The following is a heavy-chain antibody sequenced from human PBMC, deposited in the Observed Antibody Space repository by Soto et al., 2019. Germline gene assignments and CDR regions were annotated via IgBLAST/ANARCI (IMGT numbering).Heavy chain of an antibody. Sequence: PGGSLRLSCAASGFTFSSYWMHWVRQAPGKGLVWVSRINSDGSSTSYADSVKGRFTISRDNAKNTLYLQMNSLRAEDTAVYYCAVSYYYDSSGYWSFYYYYGMDVWGQGTTVTAP. D-gene: IGHD3-22*01. V-gene: IGHV3-74*01. CDR3: AVSYYYDSSGYWSFYYYYGMDV. J-gene: IGHJ6*02. CDR2: INSDGSST. CDR1: GFTFSSYW.